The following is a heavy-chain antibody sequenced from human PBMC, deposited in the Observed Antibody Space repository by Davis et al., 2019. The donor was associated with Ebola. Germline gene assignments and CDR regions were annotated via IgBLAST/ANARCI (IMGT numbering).Heavy chain of an antibody. CDR2: IIPIFGTA. CDR1: GGTFSSYA. J-gene: IGHJ6*02. V-gene: IGHV1-69*06. D-gene: IGHD4-23*01. CDR3: ARGRPTMTTVVTHRYYYYGMDV. Sequence: SVKVSCKASGGTFSSYAISWVRQAPGQGLEWMGGIIPIFGTANYAQKFQGRVTITADKSTSTAYMELSSLRSEDTAVYYCARGRPTMTTVVTHRYYYYGMDVWGQGTTATVSS.